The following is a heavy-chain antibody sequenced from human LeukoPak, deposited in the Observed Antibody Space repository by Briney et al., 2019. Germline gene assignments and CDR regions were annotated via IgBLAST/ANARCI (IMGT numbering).Heavy chain of an antibody. CDR2: IYYSGST. V-gene: IGHV4-59*11. CDR1: GDSISSHY. D-gene: IGHD3-22*01. CDR3: AKHLTNAYYDMIWFDP. J-gene: IGHJ5*02. Sequence: SETLSLTCIVSGDSISSHYWSWIRQPPGKGLEYIGYIYYSGSTNYNPSVKSRVTISVDTSKNQFSLRLSSVTAADTAVYYCAKHLTNAYYDMIWFDPWGQGTLVTVSS.